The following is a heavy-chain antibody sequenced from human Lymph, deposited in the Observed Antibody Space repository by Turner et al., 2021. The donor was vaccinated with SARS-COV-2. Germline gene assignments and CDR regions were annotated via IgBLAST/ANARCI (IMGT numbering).Heavy chain of an antibody. CDR2: IYPGDAYT. J-gene: IGHJ4*02. Sequence: QLVQSGAEVKKPGASLNIACPVSGYSFHTYWIGWLRQMPGKGLEWMGIIYPGDAYTRYSPSFQGQVTISADKSISTAYLQWSSLKASDTAMYYCARLPIARGYSGYDFYYFDYWGQGTLVTVSS. CDR1: GYSFHTYW. V-gene: IGHV5-51*01. D-gene: IGHD5-12*01. CDR3: ARLPIARGYSGYDFYYFDY.